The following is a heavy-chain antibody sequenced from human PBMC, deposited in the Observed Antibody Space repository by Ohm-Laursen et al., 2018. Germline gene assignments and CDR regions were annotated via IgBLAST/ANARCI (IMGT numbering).Heavy chain of an antibody. J-gene: IGHJ5*02. Sequence: SETLSLTCTVSGGSISSYYWSWIRQPPGKGLEWIGYIYYSGSTNYNPSLKSRVTISVDTSKNQFSLKLSSVTAADTAVYYCASRAEYCSGGSCYLNSKFDPWGQGTLVTVSS. CDR2: IYYSGST. D-gene: IGHD2-15*01. CDR1: GGSISSYY. V-gene: IGHV4-59*12. CDR3: ASRAEYCSGGSCYLNSKFDP.